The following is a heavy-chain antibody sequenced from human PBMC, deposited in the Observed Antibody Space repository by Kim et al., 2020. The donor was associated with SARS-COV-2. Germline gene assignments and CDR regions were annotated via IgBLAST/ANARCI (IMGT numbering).Heavy chain of an antibody. CDR3: ARVPTMVRGRLYYYGMDV. CDR1: GGSFSGYY. CDR2: INHSGST. D-gene: IGHD3-10*01. J-gene: IGHJ6*02. Sequence: SETLSLTCAVYGGSFSGYYWSWIRQPPGKGLEWIGEINHSGSTTSNPSLKSRVTISVDTSKNQFSLKLSSVTAADTAVYYCARVPTMVRGRLYYYGMDVWGQGTTVTVSS. V-gene: IGHV4-34*01.